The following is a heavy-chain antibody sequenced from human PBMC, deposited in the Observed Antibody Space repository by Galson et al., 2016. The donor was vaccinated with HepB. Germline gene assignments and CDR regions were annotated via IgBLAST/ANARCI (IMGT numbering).Heavy chain of an antibody. D-gene: IGHD7-27*01. Sequence: SCKGSGGFFTSYAISRVRQAPGQGLEWMGGIIPVFVTANYAQKFQGRVTISADKSTSTAYMEVSSLRSEDTAVYYCARSRETGDLYYFDYWGQGTLVTVSS. V-gene: IGHV1-69*06. CDR1: GGFFTSYA. CDR2: IIPVFVTA. J-gene: IGHJ4*02. CDR3: ARSRETGDLYYFDY.